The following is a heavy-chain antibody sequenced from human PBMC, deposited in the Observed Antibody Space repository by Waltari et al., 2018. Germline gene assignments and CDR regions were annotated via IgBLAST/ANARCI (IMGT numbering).Heavy chain of an antibody. CDR3: AKFSTQGGNLEAFDI. V-gene: IGHV3-30*18. CDR1: GFTFSSYG. D-gene: IGHD3-3*01. Sequence: QVQLVESGGGVVQPGRSLRLSCAASGFTFSSYGMHWVRQAPGKGLEWVAVRWDDGSNKYDAYSVKVRFTISRDKSKNTLYLQMNSLRAEDTAMYYCAKFSTQGGNLEAFDIWGQGTMVTVSS. CDR2: RWDDGSNK. J-gene: IGHJ3*02.